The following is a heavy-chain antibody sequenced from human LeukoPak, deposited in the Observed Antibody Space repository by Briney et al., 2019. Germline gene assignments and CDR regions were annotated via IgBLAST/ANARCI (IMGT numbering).Heavy chain of an antibody. CDR2: ISAYNGNT. J-gene: IGHJ5*02. V-gene: IGHV1-18*01. D-gene: IGHD2-2*02. Sequence: ASVKVSCKASGYTFTSYGISWVRQAPGQGLEWMGWISAYNGNTNYAQKLQGRVTMTTDTSTSTAYMELRSLRSDDTAVYYCARAYYCSRTSCYMNDWFDPWGQGTLVTVSS. CDR3: ARAYYCSRTSCYMNDWFDP. CDR1: GYTFTSYG.